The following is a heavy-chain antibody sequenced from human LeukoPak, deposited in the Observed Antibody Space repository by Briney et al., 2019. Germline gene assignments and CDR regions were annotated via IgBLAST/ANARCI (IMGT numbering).Heavy chain of an antibody. CDR1: GFTFNIYW. D-gene: IGHD6-19*01. CDR3: ARGGSGSERYFDL. Sequence: GGSLRLSCAASGFTFNIYWMSWVCQAPGKGLEWVANIKQDGSEKYYVDSVKGRFTISRDNAKNSLYLQMNSLRAEDTAVYYCARGGSGSERYFDLWGRGTLVTVSS. J-gene: IGHJ2*01. CDR2: IKQDGSEK. V-gene: IGHV3-7*05.